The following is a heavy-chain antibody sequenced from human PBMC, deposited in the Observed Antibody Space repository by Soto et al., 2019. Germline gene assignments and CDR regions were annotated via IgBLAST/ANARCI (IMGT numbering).Heavy chain of an antibody. Sequence: QVQLVQSGAEVKRPGASVKVSCKASGYTLTNYGITWVRQAPGQGLEWMGWISVYNGNTNYAQKLQGRVTMTTDTFTSTAYMELRSLTSDDTAVYYCASGPGSYGDYWGQGTLVTVSS. CDR3: ASGPGSYGDY. V-gene: IGHV1-18*01. CDR2: ISVYNGNT. D-gene: IGHD1-26*01. CDR1: GYTLTNYG. J-gene: IGHJ4*02.